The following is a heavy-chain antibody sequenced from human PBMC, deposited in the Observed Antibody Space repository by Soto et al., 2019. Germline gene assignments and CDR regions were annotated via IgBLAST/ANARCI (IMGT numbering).Heavy chain of an antibody. D-gene: IGHD3-10*02. V-gene: IGHV3-30-3*01. Sequence: QVQLVESGGGVVQPGRSLRLSCAGSGFSFSRFAIHWVRQAPGKGLEWVAVITYDGSNQYYADSVKGRFTVSRDNSKSTVYLQMNSLRSEDTAVYYCARLFGRYNENHYEFDIWGRGTMVPVSS. CDR1: GFSFSRFA. CDR2: ITYDGSNQ. J-gene: IGHJ3*02. CDR3: ARLFGRYNENHYEFDI.